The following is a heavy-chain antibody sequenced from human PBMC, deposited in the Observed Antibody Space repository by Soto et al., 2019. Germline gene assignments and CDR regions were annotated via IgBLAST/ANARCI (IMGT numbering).Heavy chain of an antibody. J-gene: IGHJ6*04. CDR1: GFTFSSYW. V-gene: IGHV3-74*01. CDR2: INSDGSST. CDR3: ARLYSGYGVQDV. D-gene: IGHD5-12*01. Sequence: GGSLRLSCAASGFTFSSYWMHWVRQAPGKGLVWVSRINSDGSSTSYADSVKGRFTISRDNAKNTLYLQMNSLRAEDTAVYYCARLYSGYGVQDVWGKGTTVTVSS.